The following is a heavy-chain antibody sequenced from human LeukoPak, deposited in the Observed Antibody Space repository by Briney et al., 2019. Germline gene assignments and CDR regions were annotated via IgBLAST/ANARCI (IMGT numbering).Heavy chain of an antibody. CDR3: ARGDNGSYYRQ. CDR1: GGSISSGGYS. D-gene: IGHD1-26*01. J-gene: IGHJ4*02. Sequence: SQTLSLTCTVSGGSISSGGYSWSWIRQHPGKGLEWIGYIYYSGSTNYNPSLKSRVTISVDTSKNQFSLKLSSVTAADTAVYYCARGDNGSYYRQWGQGTLVTVSS. V-gene: IGHV4-31*03. CDR2: IYYSGST.